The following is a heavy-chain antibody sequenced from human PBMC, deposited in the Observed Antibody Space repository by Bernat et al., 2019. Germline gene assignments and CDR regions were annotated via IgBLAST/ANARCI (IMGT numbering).Heavy chain of an antibody. CDR1: GFTFSSYV. J-gene: IGHJ2*01. V-gene: IGHV3-23*04. CDR3: AKGRIYWDFDL. CDR2: ITGNGVST. Sequence: EVQLVESGGGLVQPGGSLRLSCAGSGFTFSSYVMSWVRQAPGKGLEWVSAITGNGVSTYYADSVKGRFTISRDNSKNTLYLQMNSLRAEETAVYYCAKGRIYWDFDLWGRGTLVTVSS.